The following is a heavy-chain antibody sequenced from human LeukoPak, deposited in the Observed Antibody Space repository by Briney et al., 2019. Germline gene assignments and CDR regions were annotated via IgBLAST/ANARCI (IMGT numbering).Heavy chain of an antibody. J-gene: IGHJ4*02. V-gene: IGHV3-21*01. D-gene: IGHD3-10*01. CDR1: GFTFSSYS. CDR2: ISSSSSYI. CDR3: ARVTYGSGTYGAFDY. Sequence: GGSLRLSCAASGFTFSSYSMNWVRQAPGKGLEWVSFISSSSSYIYYADSVKGRFTISRDNAKNSLYLQMNSLRAEDTAVYYCARVTYGSGTYGAFDYWGQGTLVTVSS.